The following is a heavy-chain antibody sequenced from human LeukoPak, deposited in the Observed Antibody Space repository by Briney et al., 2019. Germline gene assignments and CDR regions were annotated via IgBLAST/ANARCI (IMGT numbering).Heavy chain of an antibody. D-gene: IGHD2-15*01. J-gene: IGHJ4*02. CDR1: GGSISSGGYS. CDR3: ARTIVVVVADNYYFDY. V-gene: IGHV4-30-2*01. Sequence: SETLSLTCAVSGGSISSGGYSWSWIRQPPGKGLEWIGYIYHSGSTYYNPSLKSRVTISVDRSKNQFSLKLSSVTAADTAVYYCARTIVVVVADNYYFDYWGQGTLVTVSS. CDR2: IYHSGST.